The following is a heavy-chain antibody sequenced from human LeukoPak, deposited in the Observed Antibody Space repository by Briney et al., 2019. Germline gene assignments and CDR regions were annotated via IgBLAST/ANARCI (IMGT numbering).Heavy chain of an antibody. CDR3: AKDNGDYGYFDY. V-gene: IGHV3-30*18. J-gene: IGHJ4*02. CDR2: ISYDGSNK. Sequence: PGRSRRLSCAASGFTFSSYGMHWVRHAPGKGLEWGAVISYDGSNKYYAHSVKGRVTISRDNSKTTLYLQMNSRRAEDTAVHYCAKDNGDYGYFDYWGQGTLVTVSS. CDR1: GFTFSSYG. D-gene: IGHD4-17*01.